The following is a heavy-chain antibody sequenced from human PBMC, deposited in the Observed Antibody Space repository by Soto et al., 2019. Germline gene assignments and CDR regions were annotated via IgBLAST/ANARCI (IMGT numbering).Heavy chain of an antibody. CDR1: GFTFSSYA. CDR2: ISTNGGST. D-gene: IGHD3-22*01. J-gene: IGHJ4*02. Sequence: SLRLSCSASGFTFSSYAMHWVRQAPGKGLEYVSSISTNGGSTHYADSVKGRFTISRDNSKNTQYLQMSSLRADDTAVYYCVKGEYYYDSSGYYLFDYWGQGTLVTVSS. V-gene: IGHV3-64D*06. CDR3: VKGEYYYDSSGYYLFDY.